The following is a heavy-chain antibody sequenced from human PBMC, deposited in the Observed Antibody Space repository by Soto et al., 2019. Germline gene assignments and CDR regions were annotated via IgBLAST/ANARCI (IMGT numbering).Heavy chain of an antibody. CDR2: INHSGST. D-gene: IGHD3-16*01. Sequence: QVQLQQWGAGLLKPSETLSLTCAVYGGSFSGYYWSWIRQPPGKGLEWIGEINHSGSTNYNPSLKSRGTISVDTSKNQFSLKLRSVTAADTAVYYCARGRGKIDYGGQGTLVTVSS. CDR1: GGSFSGYY. CDR3: ARGRGKIDY. V-gene: IGHV4-34*01. J-gene: IGHJ4*02.